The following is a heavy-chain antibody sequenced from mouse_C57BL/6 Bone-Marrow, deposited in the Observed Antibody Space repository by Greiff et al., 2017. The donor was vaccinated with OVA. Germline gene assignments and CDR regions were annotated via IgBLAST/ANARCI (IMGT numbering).Heavy chain of an antibody. CDR1: GYSFTDSY. CDR2: ITPNYGTT. J-gene: IGHJ1*03. D-gene: IGHD1-1*01. CDR3: ARSSIYCYGSSQRYYYV. V-gene: IGHV1-39*01. Sequence: VQLQQSGPELVKPGASVKISCKASGYSFTDSYMNWVKQSNGKSLEWIGGITPNYGTTSYNQKFQGKATLTVDQSSSTAYSQLNSLTSEDSTVYYCARSSIYCYGSSQRYYYVWGTGTTVTVSS.